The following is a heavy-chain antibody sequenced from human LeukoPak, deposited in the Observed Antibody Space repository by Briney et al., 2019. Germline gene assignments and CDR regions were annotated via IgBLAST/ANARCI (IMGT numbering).Heavy chain of an antibody. D-gene: IGHD5/OR15-5a*01. J-gene: IGHJ4*02. V-gene: IGHV2-5*01. CDR2: IYWNDDK. CDR1: GCARRTGGGG. CDR3: AHRRGWGVSNYFDY. Sequence: SGTTLVRPPQTLTLTSTFSGCARRTGGGGVGWIRQPPGKAMEWLPLIYWNDDKRYSPSLQSRLTITNDTSKNQVVLTMTNMDPVDTATYYCAHRRGWGVSNYFDYWGQGTLVTVSS.